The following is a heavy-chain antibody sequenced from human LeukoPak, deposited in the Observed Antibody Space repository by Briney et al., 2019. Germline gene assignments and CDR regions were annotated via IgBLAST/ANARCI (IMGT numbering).Heavy chain of an antibody. Sequence: SETLSLTCAVYGGSFSGYYWSWIRQPPGKGLEWIGEINHSGSTNYNPSLKSRVTISVDTSKNQFSLKLSSVTAADTAVYYCAGEEQQLVQGWFDPWGQGTLVTVSS. D-gene: IGHD6-13*01. CDR3: AGEEQQLVQGWFDP. J-gene: IGHJ5*02. CDR2: INHSGST. CDR1: GGSFSGYY. V-gene: IGHV4-34*01.